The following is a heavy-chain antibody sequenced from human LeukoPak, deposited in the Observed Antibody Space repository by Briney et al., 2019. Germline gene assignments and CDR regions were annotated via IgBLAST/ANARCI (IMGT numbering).Heavy chain of an antibody. V-gene: IGHV3-23*01. Sequence: GGSLRLSCAASGFTFSSYAMSWVRQAPGKGLEWVSAISGSGGSTYYADSVKGRFTISRDNSKNTLYLQMNSLRAEDTAVYYCAKVQPFYYYDSSGYYYFDCWGQGTLVTVSS. CDR1: GFTFSSYA. CDR2: ISGSGGST. CDR3: AKVQPFYYYDSSGYYYFDC. J-gene: IGHJ4*02. D-gene: IGHD3-22*01.